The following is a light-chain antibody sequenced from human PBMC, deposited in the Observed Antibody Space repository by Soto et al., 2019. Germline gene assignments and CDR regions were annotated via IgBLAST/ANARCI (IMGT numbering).Light chain of an antibody. J-gene: IGKJ1*01. CDR1: QSISRQ. CDR2: QTS. Sequence: DIQMTQSASTLYASVGDRVSITCRATQSISRQLAWYQQKPGKAPNLLIYQTSNGETGVPSRFTSSGSGTEFTLTISSLQHDYLATYYCLQYQSYWMFGQGTKVEVK. V-gene: IGKV1-5*03. CDR3: LQYQSYWM.